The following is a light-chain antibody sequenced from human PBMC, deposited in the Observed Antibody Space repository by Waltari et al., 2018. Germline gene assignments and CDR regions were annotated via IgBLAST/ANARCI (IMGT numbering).Light chain of an antibody. J-gene: IGKJ1*01. CDR2: AAS. CDR3: QHYVRLPAT. Sequence: EIVLTQSPGTLSLSPGEGVPFSCRASQSVSRSLAWYQQKPGQAPRLLIYAASSRATGIPGRVSGSGSGTDFSLTISRLEPEDFAVYYCQHYVRLPATFGQGTKVEI. V-gene: IGKV3-20*01. CDR1: QSVSRS.